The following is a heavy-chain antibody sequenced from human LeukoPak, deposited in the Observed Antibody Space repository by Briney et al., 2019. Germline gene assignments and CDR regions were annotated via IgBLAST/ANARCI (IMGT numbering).Heavy chain of an antibody. CDR1: GYTFTSYD. CDR2: MNPNSGNT. D-gene: IGHD4-17*01. Sequence: ASVKVSCKASGYTFTSYDINWVRQATGQGLEWMGWMNPNSGNTGYAQKFQGRVTMTRNTSISTAYMELSSLRSEDTAVYYCARASTVITRIYYYYGMDVWGQGTTVTVSS. V-gene: IGHV1-8*01. J-gene: IGHJ6*02. CDR3: ARASTVITRIYYYYGMDV.